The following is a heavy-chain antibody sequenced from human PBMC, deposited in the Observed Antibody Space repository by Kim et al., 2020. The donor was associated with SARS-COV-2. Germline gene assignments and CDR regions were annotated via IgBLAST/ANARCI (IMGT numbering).Heavy chain of an antibody. J-gene: IGHJ4*02. Sequence: YADPGKGRFTIARDKSENTLYLHMNSLRAEDTAVYYCAGEGAWDSGRGFDYWGQGTLVTVSS. CDR3: AGEGAWDSGRGFDY. D-gene: IGHD1-26*01. V-gene: IGHV3-33*01.